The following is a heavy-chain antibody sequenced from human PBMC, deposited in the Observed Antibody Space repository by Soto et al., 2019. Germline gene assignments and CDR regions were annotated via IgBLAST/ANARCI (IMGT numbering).Heavy chain of an antibody. V-gene: IGHV3-21*01. J-gene: IGHJ5*02. Sequence: VGSLSLSCAGSGFPFSSYSMSLVRQAPGKALEWVSSISSISSYIYYADSVKGRFTSSRDNAKNSLYRQMNSLRAEDTAVYYFSIVAEGDFWSGYYNWFDPWCQRTLVTV. CDR1: GFPFSSYS. CDR2: ISSISSYI. D-gene: IGHD3-3*01. CDR3: SIVAEGDFWSGYYNWFDP.